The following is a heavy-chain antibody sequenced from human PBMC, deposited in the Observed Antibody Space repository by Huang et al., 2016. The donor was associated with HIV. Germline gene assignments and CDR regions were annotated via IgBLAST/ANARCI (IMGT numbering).Heavy chain of an antibody. CDR3: ARVDLLLGKYGDYEENAFDI. Sequence: QVQLQESGPGLVKPSEPLSLPCLVSVGPVSSGSYYWSWIRQPPGKGLEWIGDIYYSGSTNYNPFLKSRVTISVDPSKNQFSLKLSSVTAADTAVYYCARVDLLLGKYGDYEENAFDIWGQGTMVTVSS. CDR1: VGPVSSGSYY. V-gene: IGHV4-61*01. CDR2: IYYSGST. J-gene: IGHJ3*02. D-gene: IGHD4-17*01.